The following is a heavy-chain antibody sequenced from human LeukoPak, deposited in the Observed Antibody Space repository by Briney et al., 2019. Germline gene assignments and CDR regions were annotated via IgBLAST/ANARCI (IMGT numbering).Heavy chain of an antibody. CDR1: GGSISSYY. D-gene: IGHD5-18*01. CDR2: IYYSGST. CDR3: ARERNTAMVS. Sequence: SETLSLTCTVSGGSISSYYWSWIRQPPGKGLEWIGYIYYSGSTNYNPSLKSRVTISVDTSKNQFSLKLSSVTAADTAVYYSARERNTAMVSWGQGTLVTVSS. V-gene: IGHV4-59*01. J-gene: IGHJ4*02.